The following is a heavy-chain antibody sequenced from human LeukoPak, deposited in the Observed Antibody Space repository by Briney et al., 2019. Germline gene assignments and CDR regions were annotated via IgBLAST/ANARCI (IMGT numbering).Heavy chain of an antibody. J-gene: IGHJ4*02. Sequence: GRSLRLSCAASGFIYSSFWMSWVRQAPGKGLEWVANIEPDGSGKNYVDSVRGRFTISRDNAKNSLYLQMNSVRVEDSAVYYCARSLWPEDYWGQGTLVTVSS. CDR3: ARSLWPEDY. D-gene: IGHD2-21*01. CDR2: IEPDGSGK. CDR1: GFIYSSFW. V-gene: IGHV3-7*01.